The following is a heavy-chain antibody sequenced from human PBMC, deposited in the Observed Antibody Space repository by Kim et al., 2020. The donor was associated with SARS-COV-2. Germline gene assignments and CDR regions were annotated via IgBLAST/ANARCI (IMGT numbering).Heavy chain of an antibody. V-gene: IGHV3-30*18. J-gene: IGHJ4*02. D-gene: IGHD6-13*01. CDR1: GFTFSSYG. CDR3: AKDQTESSSWYYFDY. Sequence: GGSLRLSCAASGFTFSSYGMHWVRQAPGKGLEWVAVISDDGSNTDYADSVKGRFTISRDNSKNTLYVQMNSLRTEDTAVYYCAKDQTESSSWYYFDYWGQGTLVTVSS. CDR2: ISDDGSNT.